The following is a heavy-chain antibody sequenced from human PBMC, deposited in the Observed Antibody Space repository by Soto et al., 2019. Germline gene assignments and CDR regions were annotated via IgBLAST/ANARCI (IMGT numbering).Heavy chain of an antibody. J-gene: IGHJ5*02. D-gene: IGHD3-10*01. CDR1: GGSFSGYY. Sequence: QVQLQQWGAGLLKPSETLSLTCAVYGGSFSGYYWSWIRQPPGKGLEWIGEINHSGSTNYNPSLKGRVTISVDTAKNQFSLKLSSVTAADTAVYYCARGHSYYYYGSGQRRWFDPWGQGTLVTVSS. V-gene: IGHV4-34*01. CDR2: INHSGST. CDR3: ARGHSYYYYGSGQRRWFDP.